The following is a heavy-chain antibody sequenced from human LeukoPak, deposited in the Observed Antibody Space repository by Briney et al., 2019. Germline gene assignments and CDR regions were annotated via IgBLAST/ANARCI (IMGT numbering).Heavy chain of an antibody. CDR1: GGSFSGYY. J-gene: IGHJ4*02. D-gene: IGHD6-13*01. CDR2: INHSGST. V-gene: IGHV4-34*01. CDR3: ARAAQLVRDFDY. Sequence: SETLSLTCAVHGGSFSGYYWSWIRQPPGKGLEWIGAINHSGSTNYNPSLKSRVTTSVDTSKNQFSLKLSSVTAADTAVYYCARAAQLVRDFDYWGQGTLVTVSS.